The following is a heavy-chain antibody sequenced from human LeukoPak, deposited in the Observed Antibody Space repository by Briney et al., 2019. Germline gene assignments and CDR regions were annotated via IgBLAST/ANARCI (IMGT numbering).Heavy chain of an antibody. CDR2: IYSSDST. CDR1: GFTVSSKY. J-gene: IGHJ4*02. Sequence: GGSLRLSCAASGFTVSSKYMSWVRQAPGKGLEWVSVIYSSDSTDYADSVKGRFTISRDNSKNTLYLQMNSLRAEDTAVYYCARGAYYYDSGGYYFVHQYYFENWGQGTLVTVSS. V-gene: IGHV3-53*01. CDR3: ARGAYYYDSGGYYFVHQYYFEN. D-gene: IGHD3-22*01.